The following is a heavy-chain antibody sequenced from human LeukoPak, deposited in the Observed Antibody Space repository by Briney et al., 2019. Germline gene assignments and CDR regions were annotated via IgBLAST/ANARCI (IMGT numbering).Heavy chain of an antibody. J-gene: IGHJ4*02. CDR3: ARDKFFDY. V-gene: IGHV3-53*01. CDR1: GFTVSSNY. CDR2: IYSGGST. Sequence: GGSLRLSCAASGFTVSSNYMSWVRQAPGKGLERVSVIYSGGSTYYADSVKGRFTISRDNSKNTLYLQMNSLRAEDTAVYYWARDKFFDYWGQGTLVTVSS.